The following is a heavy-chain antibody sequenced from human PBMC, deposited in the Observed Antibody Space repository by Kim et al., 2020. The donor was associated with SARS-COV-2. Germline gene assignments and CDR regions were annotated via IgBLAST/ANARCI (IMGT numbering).Heavy chain of an antibody. D-gene: IGHD6-19*01. J-gene: IGHJ3*02. CDR1: GGSISSSSYY. V-gene: IGHV4-39*01. CDR2: IYYSGST. CDR3: ARLLVPYAIALAGIDAFDI. Sequence: SETLSLTCTVSGGSISSSSYYWGWIRQPPGKGLEWIGSIYYSGSTYYNPSLKSRVTISVDTSKNQFSLKLSSVTAADTAVYYCARLLVPYAIALAGIDAFDIWGQGTMVTVSS.